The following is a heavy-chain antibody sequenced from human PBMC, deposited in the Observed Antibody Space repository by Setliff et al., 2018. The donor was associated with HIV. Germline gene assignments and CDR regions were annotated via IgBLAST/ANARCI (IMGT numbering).Heavy chain of an antibody. CDR1: GGSFSGYY. V-gene: IGHV4-34*01. CDR3: ARIPRRGRYCSGGSCYSRYGMDV. CDR2: INHSGST. J-gene: IGHJ6*02. Sequence: SETLSLTCAVYGGSFSGYYWSWIRQPPGKGLECIGEINHSGSTNYNPSLKSRVTISVDTSKNQFSLKLSSVTAADTAVYYCARIPRRGRYCSGGSCYSRYGMDVWGQGTTVTVS. D-gene: IGHD2-15*01.